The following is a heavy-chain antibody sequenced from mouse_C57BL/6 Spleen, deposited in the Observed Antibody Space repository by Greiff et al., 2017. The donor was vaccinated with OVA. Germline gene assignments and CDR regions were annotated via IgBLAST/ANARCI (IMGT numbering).Heavy chain of an antibody. Sequence: EVKLEESGPGLVKPSQSLSLTCSVTGYSITSGYYWNWIRQFPGNKLEWMGYISYDGSNNYNPSLKNRISITRDTSKNQFFLKLNSVTTEDTATYYCAREGDDYEAWFAYWGQGTLVTVSA. V-gene: IGHV3-6*01. CDR2: ISYDGSN. J-gene: IGHJ3*01. D-gene: IGHD2-4*01. CDR1: GYSITSGYY. CDR3: AREGDDYEAWFAY.